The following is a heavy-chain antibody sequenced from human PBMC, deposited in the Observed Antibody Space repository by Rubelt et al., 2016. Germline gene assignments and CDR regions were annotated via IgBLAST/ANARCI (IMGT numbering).Heavy chain of an antibody. Sequence: QVQLVQSGAEVKKPGASVKVSCKVSGYTLTELSMHWVRQAPGKGLEWMGGFDPEVGETIYAQKFQGRATMTEDTSTDTVYMELGSVRSEDTAVYYCATARITSFGVVMIPVLWYGMDVWGQGTTVTVSS. J-gene: IGHJ6*02. V-gene: IGHV1-24*01. CDR2: FDPEVGET. CDR1: GYTLTELS. CDR3: ATARITSFGVVMIPVLWYGMDV. D-gene: IGHD3-3*01.